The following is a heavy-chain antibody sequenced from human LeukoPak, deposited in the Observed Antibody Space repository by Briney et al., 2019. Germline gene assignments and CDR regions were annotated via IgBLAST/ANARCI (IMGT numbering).Heavy chain of an antibody. J-gene: IGHJ4*02. CDR3: ATPRIRFLEWLPST. CDR2: INHSGST. Sequence: PSEALSLTCAVYGGSFSGYYWSWIRQPPGKGLEWIGEINHSGSTNYNPSLKSRVTISVDTSKNQFSLKLSSVTAADTAVCYCATPRIRFLEWLPSTWGQGTLVTVSS. CDR1: GGSFSGYY. V-gene: IGHV4-34*01. D-gene: IGHD3-3*01.